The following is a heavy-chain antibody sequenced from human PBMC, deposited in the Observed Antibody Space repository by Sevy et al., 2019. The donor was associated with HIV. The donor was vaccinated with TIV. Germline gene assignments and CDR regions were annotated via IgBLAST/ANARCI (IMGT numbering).Heavy chain of an antibody. D-gene: IGHD6-19*01. CDR3: ARSGLAWDAFDI. CDR1: SFTFTTFA. J-gene: IGHJ3*02. CDR2: ISGSSNYI. Sequence: GGSLRLSCTTSSFTFTTFAMNWVRQSPGKGLEWVSYISGSSNYIYYAASVKGRFTISRDNAKNSLYLQMTSLRGEDTAVYYCARSGLAWDAFDIWGRGTMVTVSS. V-gene: IGHV3-21*06.